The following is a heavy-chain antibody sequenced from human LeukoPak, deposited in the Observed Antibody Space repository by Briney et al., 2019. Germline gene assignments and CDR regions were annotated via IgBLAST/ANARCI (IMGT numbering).Heavy chain of an antibody. J-gene: IGHJ4*02. CDR1: GFTFSSYA. Sequence: TAGSLTLSCAASGFTFSSYAMHWVRQAPGQGLEWVAVISYYGSNKYYADSVKGRFTISRDNSKNTLYLQMSSLRAEDTAVYYCARDGYSGIYSGYFDYWGQGTLLSVSS. CDR2: ISYYGSNK. CDR3: ARDGYSGIYSGYFDY. D-gene: IGHD1-26*01. V-gene: IGHV3-30*04.